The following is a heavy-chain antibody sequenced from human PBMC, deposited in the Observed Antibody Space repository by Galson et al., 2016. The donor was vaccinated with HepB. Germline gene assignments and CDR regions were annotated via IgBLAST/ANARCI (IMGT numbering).Heavy chain of an antibody. CDR2: ISAYNGHT. J-gene: IGHJ4*02. D-gene: IGHD3-16*01. CDR1: GYILDSYG. V-gene: IGHV1-18*01. CDR3: ARDPGGEYVGDYLDY. Sequence: SVKVSCKASGYILDSYGISWVRQAPGQGLEWLGWISAYNGHTNYAQKFQGRVTMTTDTSTSTAYMELRSLRSDDTAVYYCARDPGGEYVGDYLDYWGQGTLVTVSS.